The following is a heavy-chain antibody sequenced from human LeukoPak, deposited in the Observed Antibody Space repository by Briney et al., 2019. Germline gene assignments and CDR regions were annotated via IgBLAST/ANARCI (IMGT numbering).Heavy chain of an antibody. J-gene: IGHJ4*02. CDR3: ARVDYTVSPSYYFDY. CDR1: GGSISTYY. D-gene: IGHD4-17*01. V-gene: IGHV4-59*01. Sequence: SETLSLTCTVSGGSISTYYWSWIRQPPGKRLEWIGYIYYRGSTNYNPSLKSRVTISVDTSKNQFSLKVTSVTAADTAVYYCARVDYTVSPSYYFDYWGQGTLVTVSS. CDR2: IYYRGST.